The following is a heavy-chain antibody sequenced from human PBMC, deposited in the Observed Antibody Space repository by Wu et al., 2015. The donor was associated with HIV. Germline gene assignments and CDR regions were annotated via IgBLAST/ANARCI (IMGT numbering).Heavy chain of an antibody. CDR2: INPSGGST. V-gene: IGHV1-46*01. CDR1: GYTFTSYY. D-gene: IGHD6-19*01. CDR3: ARDGGGWYFPPTGRHFDY. Sequence: QVQLVQSGAEVKKPGASVKVSCKASGYTFTSYYMHWVRQAPGQGLEWMGIINPSGGSTRYAQKFQGRVTMTRDTSTSTVYMELSSLRSEDTAVYYCARDGGGWYFPPTGRHFDYWGQGTLVTVSS. J-gene: IGHJ4*02.